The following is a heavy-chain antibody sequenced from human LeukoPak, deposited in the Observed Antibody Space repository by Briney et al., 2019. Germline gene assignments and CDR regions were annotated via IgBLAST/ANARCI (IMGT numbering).Heavy chain of an antibody. J-gene: IGHJ4*02. CDR1: GFTFSNYA. D-gene: IGHD3-22*01. CDR2: ISGTGGTT. Sequence: GGSLRLSCAASGFTFSNYAMTWVRQVPGKGLEWVSGISGTGGTTNYADSVKGRFTISRDNSKNTLYVQVNSLGTEDTAAYYCAKGSYYDSSGSFYFDYWGQGTLVTVSS. V-gene: IGHV3-23*01. CDR3: AKGSYYDSSGSFYFDY.